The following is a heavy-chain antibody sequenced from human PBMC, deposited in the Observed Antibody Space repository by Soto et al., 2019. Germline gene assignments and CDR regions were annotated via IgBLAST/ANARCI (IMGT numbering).Heavy chain of an antibody. V-gene: IGHV3-30*18. D-gene: IGHD3-22*01. CDR2: ISYDGSKR. Sequence: VQLVESGGGVVQPGRSLRLSCEVSGFPFSDFGLDWVRQVPGKGLEWVAIISYDGSKRYYADSVKGRFTISRDNSKNTLYLQMNSLRAEDTAMYYCAKTGTYVDDYDNTGYSSEDYWGPGTPVTVSA. J-gene: IGHJ4*01. CDR1: GFPFSDFG. CDR3: AKTGTYVDDYDNTGYSSEDY.